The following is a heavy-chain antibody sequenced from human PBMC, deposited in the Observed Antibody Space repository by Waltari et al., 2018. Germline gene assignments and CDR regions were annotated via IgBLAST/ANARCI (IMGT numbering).Heavy chain of an antibody. V-gene: IGHV4-39*01. CDR1: GGSLSSSSYY. D-gene: IGHD2-21*01. Sequence: QLQLQESGPGLVKPSETLSLTCTVSGGSLSSSSYYWGWIRQPPGKGLEWIGSIDYSGSTDYNPSLKSRVTISVDTAKSQFALKLSAVTAADTAVYYCARLTRSVAPDYWGQGTLVTVSS. CDR2: IDYSGST. J-gene: IGHJ4*02. CDR3: ARLTRSVAPDY.